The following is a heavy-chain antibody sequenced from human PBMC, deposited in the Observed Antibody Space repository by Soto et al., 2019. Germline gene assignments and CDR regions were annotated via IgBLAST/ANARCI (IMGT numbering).Heavy chain of an antibody. V-gene: IGHV3-30*04. CDR3: AKDREQWLVLTFFDY. CDR2: ISYDGSNK. J-gene: IGHJ4*02. D-gene: IGHD6-19*01. CDR1: GFTFSSYA. Sequence: GGSLRLSCAASGFTFSSYAMHWVRQAPGKGLEWVAVISYDGSNKYYADSVKGRFTISRDNSKNTLYLQMNSLRAEDTAVYYCAKDREQWLVLTFFDYWGQGTLVTVSS.